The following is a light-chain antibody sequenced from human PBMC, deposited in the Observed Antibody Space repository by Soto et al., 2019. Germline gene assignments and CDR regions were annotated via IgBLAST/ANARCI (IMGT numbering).Light chain of an antibody. Sequence: DIQRTQSPSTLSASVAYRVTITCRASQSISSWLAWYQQKPGKAPKLLMYDASSLEGGVPSRFSGSGSGTEFTLTISSLQPDDFATYYCQQYSSFSTFGQGTKVDIK. CDR1: QSISSW. V-gene: IGKV1-5*01. CDR3: QQYSSFST. CDR2: DAS. J-gene: IGKJ1*01.